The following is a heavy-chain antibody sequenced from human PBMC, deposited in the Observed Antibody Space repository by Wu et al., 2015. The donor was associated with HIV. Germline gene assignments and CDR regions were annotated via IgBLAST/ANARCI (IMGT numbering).Heavy chain of an antibody. V-gene: IGHV1-2*06. CDR2: INANDGGT. CDR1: GYTFTGYY. J-gene: IGHJ4*02. D-gene: IGHD1-1*01. Sequence: QVLLVQSGAEVKKTGASVKVSCKASGYTFTGYYIHWVRQAPGQGLEWMVRINANDGGTSFAQKFQGRVTMTRDTSITTAYLELTSLTSDDTALYFCTRGRPPLGELALERFPEGTFDYWGQGTVVTISS. CDR3: TRGRPPLGELALERFPEGTFDY.